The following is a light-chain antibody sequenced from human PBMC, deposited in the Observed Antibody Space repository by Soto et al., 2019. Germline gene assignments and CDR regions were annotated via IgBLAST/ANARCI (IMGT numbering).Light chain of an antibody. CDR1: QGIRDD. J-gene: IGKJ1*01. CDR3: LQHNTYPRT. CDR2: AAS. Sequence: DIQMTQSPSSLSASVGDRVTITCRASQGIRDDLAWYQQKPGKAPKRLIYAASSLQSGVPSRSSGSGSGTEFTLTINSLQPEDFATYYCLQHNTYPRTFGQGTKVEIK. V-gene: IGKV1-17*01.